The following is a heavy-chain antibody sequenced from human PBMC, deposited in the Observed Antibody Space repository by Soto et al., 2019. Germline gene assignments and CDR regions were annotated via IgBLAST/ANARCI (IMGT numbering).Heavy chain of an antibody. J-gene: IGHJ4*02. D-gene: IGHD3-22*01. CDR1: DGSMNSDSSY. CDR2: INHSGST. CDR3: ARLGGYVSVGYYYLWDS. Sequence: SETLSLTCLVSDGSMNSDSSYWVWIRQPPGKGLEWIGVINHSGSTYHNLSLKGRVTMSVDASRNQFSLKLTSMTAADTAVYYCARLGGYVSVGYYYLWDSWGQGTLVTVSS. V-gene: IGHV4-39*01.